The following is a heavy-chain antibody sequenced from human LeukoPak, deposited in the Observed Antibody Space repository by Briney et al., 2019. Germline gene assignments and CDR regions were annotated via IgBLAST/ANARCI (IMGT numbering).Heavy chain of an antibody. D-gene: IGHD3-10*01. CDR3: ARDAGSLLWFGELYYFDY. V-gene: IGHV3-48*04. Sequence: GGSLRLSCAASGFTFSSYSMNWVRQAPGKGLEWVSYISSSSSTIYYADSVKGRFTISRDNAKNSLYLQMNSLRAEDTAVYYCARDAGSLLWFGELYYFDYWGQGTLVTVSS. J-gene: IGHJ4*02. CDR2: ISSSSSTI. CDR1: GFTFSSYS.